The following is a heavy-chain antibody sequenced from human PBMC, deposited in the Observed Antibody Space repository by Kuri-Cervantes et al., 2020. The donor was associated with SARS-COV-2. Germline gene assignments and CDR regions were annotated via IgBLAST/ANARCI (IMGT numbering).Heavy chain of an antibody. CDR3: ARGGAYDFWSGYYHEGIPFDY. CDR1: GYTFTSYG. D-gene: IGHD3-3*01. CDR2: ISAYNGNT. Sequence: ASVKVSCKASGYTFTSYGISWVRQAPGQGLEWMGWISAYNGNTNYAQKLQGRVTMTTDTSTSTAYMELRSLRSDDTAVYYCARGGAYDFWSGYYHEGIPFDYWGQGTLVTVSS. J-gene: IGHJ4*02. V-gene: IGHV1-18*01.